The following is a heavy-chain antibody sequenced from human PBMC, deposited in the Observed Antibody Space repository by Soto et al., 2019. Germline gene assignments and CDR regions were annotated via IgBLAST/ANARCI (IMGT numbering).Heavy chain of an antibody. J-gene: IGHJ5*02. V-gene: IGHV3-74*01. CDR3: ARESGDWPLNWFDP. CDR2: ITSDGKSK. Sequence: VHLVESGGGLVQPGGSLRLSCAASGFNFSNHWMHWVRQRPAEGLVWVSRITSDGKSKAYAESVKGRFAISRDNAKNTLYLQMNGLPAEDTALYYCARESGDWPLNWFDPWGQGTLVTVSS. D-gene: IGHD2-21*02. CDR1: GFNFSNHW.